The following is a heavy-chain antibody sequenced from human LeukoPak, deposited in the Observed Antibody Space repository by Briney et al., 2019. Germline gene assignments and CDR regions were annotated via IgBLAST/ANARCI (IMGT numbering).Heavy chain of an antibody. D-gene: IGHD3-9*01. J-gene: IGHJ6*02. V-gene: IGHV1-24*01. CDR2: FDPEDGET. Sequence: ASVKVSCKVSGYTLTELSMHWVRQAPGKGLEWMGGFDPEDGETIYAQKFQGRVTMTEDTSTDTAYMELSSLRSEDTAVYYCARVYYDILTGFTLYYYGMDVWGQGTTVTVSS. CDR1: GYTLTELS. CDR3: ARVYYDILTGFTLYYYGMDV.